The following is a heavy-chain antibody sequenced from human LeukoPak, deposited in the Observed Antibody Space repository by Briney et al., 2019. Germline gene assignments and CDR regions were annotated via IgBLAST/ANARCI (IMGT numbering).Heavy chain of an antibody. CDR2: ISYDGSNK. D-gene: IGHD3-3*01. V-gene: IGHV3-30-3*01. J-gene: IGHJ5*02. CDR1: GFTFSSYA. Sequence: PGRSLRLSCAASGFTFSSYAIHWVRQAPGKGLEWVAVISYDGSNKYYADSVKGRFTISRDNSKNTLYLQMNSLRAEDTAVYYCARGYDFWSGYPPRTYFDPWGQGTLVTVSS. CDR3: ARGYDFWSGYPPRTYFDP.